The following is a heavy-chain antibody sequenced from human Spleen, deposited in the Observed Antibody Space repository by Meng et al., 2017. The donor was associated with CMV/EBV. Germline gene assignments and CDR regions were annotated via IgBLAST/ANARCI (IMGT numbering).Heavy chain of an antibody. Sequence: GESLKISCKGSGYTFTNYWIVWVRQMPGKGLEWMGIIYPSDSDTKYSPSFQGQVTISADKSISTAYLQWSTLKASDTAMYYCARLKEAAAKLDYWGQGTLVTVSS. CDR3: ARLKEAAAKLDY. V-gene: IGHV5-51*01. D-gene: IGHD6-13*01. CDR2: IYPSDSDT. J-gene: IGHJ4*02. CDR1: GYTFTNYW.